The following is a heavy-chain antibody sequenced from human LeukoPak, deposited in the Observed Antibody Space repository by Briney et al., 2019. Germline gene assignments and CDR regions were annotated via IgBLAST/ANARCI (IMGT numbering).Heavy chain of an antibody. CDR2: IIPTFGTA. Sequence: SVKVSCKASGGTFSSYAISWVRQAPGQGLGWMGGIIPTFGTANYAQKFQGRVTITTDESTSTAYMELSSLRSEDTAVYYCARSLAAAGRFGAFDIWSQGTMVTVSS. CDR3: ARSLAAAGRFGAFDI. V-gene: IGHV1-69*05. J-gene: IGHJ3*02. CDR1: GGTFSSYA. D-gene: IGHD6-13*01.